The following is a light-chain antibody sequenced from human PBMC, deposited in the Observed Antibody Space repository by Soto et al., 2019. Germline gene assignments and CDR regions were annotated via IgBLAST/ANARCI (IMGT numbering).Light chain of an antibody. Sequence: EIMLTHSPGTLSLSPCERAALSLSASQSVSSSYLAWYQQKPGQAPRLLIYGASSRATGIPDRFSGSGSGTDFTLTISRLEPEDFAVYYCQQYGSSSWTFGQGTKVDIK. CDR2: GAS. CDR1: QSVSSSY. CDR3: QQYGSSSWT. V-gene: IGKV3-20*01. J-gene: IGKJ1*01.